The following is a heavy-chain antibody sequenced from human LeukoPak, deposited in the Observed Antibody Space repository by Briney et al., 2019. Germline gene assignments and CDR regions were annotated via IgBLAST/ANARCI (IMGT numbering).Heavy chain of an antibody. D-gene: IGHD4-17*01. J-gene: IGHJ4*02. CDR3: ARFLYGVYSHYFDY. V-gene: IGHV5-51*01. CDR1: GYKFTSYW. Sequence: GESLKISCKGSGYKFTSYWIGWVRQMPGKGLEWMGIMYPADSDTKYSPSFQGQVTISADRSINTAYLQWSSLRASDTAMYYCARFLYGVYSHYFDYWGQGTLVTVSS. CDR2: MYPADSDT.